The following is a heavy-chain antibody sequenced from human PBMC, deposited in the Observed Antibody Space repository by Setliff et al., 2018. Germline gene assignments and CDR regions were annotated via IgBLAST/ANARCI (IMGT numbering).Heavy chain of an antibody. CDR1: GDSLSGYY. V-gene: IGHV4-34*12. CDR2: IMPGRDT. D-gene: IGHD3-10*01. CDR3: ARDRYYGSGSYYNYFDK. J-gene: IGHJ4*02. Sequence: SETLSLTCAVYGDSLSGYYWSWIRQSPKKGLEWIGEIMPGRDTHYSPSLESRLTITIDTSKSQFSLKLSSVTAADTAVYYCARDRYYGSGSYYNYFDKWGQGSLVTVSS.